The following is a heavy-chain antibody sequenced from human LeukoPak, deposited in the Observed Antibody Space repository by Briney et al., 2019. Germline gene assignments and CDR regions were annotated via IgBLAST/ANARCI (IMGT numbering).Heavy chain of an antibody. D-gene: IGHD2-2*01. V-gene: IGHV4-59*08. CDR3: ARYCSSTSCYQETFDY. J-gene: IGHJ4*02. CDR1: DGSISSYY. Sequence: SETLSLTCTVSDGSISSYYWSWIRQPPGKGLEWIGHIYDSGGTNYNPSLKSRVTISVDTSKNQFSLKLSSVTAADTAVYYCARYCSSTSCYQETFDYWGQGTLVTVSS. CDR2: IYDSGGT.